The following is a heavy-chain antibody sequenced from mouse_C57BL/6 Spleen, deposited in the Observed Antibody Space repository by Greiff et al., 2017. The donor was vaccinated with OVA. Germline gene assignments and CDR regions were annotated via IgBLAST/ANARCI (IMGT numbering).Heavy chain of an antibody. CDR1: GFTFSSYT. J-gene: IGHJ3*01. Sequence: EVKLVESGGGLVKPGGSLKLSCAASGFTFSSYTMSWVRQTPEKRLEWVATISGGGGNTYYPDSVKGRFTISIDNAKNTLYPQMSSLRSEDTALYYGARHGYYSNYGFAWFAYWGQGTLVTVSA. D-gene: IGHD2-5*01. CDR3: ARHGYYSNYGFAWFAY. CDR2: ISGGGGNT. V-gene: IGHV5-9*01.